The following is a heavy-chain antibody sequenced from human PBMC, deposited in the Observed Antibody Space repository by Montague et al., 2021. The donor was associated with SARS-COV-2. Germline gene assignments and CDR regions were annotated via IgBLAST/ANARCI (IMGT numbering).Heavy chain of an antibody. CDR1: GFTFSSYA. Sequence: SLRLFCAASGFTFSSYAMHWVRQAPGKELEWVAVISYDGSNKYYADSVKGRFTISRDNSKNTLYLQMNSLRAEDTAVYYCAAPMVKDYWGQGTLVTVSS. V-gene: IGHV3-30-3*01. D-gene: IGHD5-18*01. J-gene: IGHJ4*02. CDR2: ISYDGSNK. CDR3: AAPMVKDY.